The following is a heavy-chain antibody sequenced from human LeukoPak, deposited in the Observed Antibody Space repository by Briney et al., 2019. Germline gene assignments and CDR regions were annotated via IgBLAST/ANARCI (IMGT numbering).Heavy chain of an antibody. CDR2: INHSGST. CDR1: GGSFSGYY. D-gene: IGHD2/OR15-2a*01. CDR3: ARGTTSNYYYGMDV. J-gene: IGHJ6*02. Sequence: SETLSLTCAVYGGSFSGYYWSWIRQPPGKGLEWIGEINHSGSTNYNPSLKSRVTISVDTSKNQFSLKLSSVTAADTAVYYCARGTTSNYYYGMDVWGQGTTVTVSS. V-gene: IGHV4-34*01.